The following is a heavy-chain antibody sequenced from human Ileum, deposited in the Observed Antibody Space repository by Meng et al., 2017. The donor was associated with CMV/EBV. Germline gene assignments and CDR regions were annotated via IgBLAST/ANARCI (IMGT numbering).Heavy chain of an antibody. CDR1: YTCTGHH. J-gene: IGHJ5*02. CDR2: VNPNNGAT. Sequence: YTCTGHHIHWVRQAPGQGLEWMGWVNPNNGATNYAQEFLGMVAMTRDTSTATADLELTGLRLDDTAVYYCAKTYYDFRTAYLGCLDAWGQGTLVTVSS. D-gene: IGHD3/OR15-3a*01. CDR3: AKTYYDFRTAYLGCLDA. V-gene: IGHV1-2*02.